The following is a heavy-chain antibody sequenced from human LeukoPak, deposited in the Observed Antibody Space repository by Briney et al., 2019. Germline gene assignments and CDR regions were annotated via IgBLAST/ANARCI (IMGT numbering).Heavy chain of an antibody. CDR2: ISSSGSTI. V-gene: IGHV3-48*03. D-gene: IGHD6-19*01. Sequence: GGSLRLSCAASGFTFSSYEMNWVRQAPGKGLEWVSYISSSGSTIYYADSVKGRFTISRDNAKNSLYLQMNSLRAEDTAVYYCARGHIAVAGRGYFDYWGQGTLVTVSS. J-gene: IGHJ4*02. CDR3: ARGHIAVAGRGYFDY. CDR1: GFTFSSYE.